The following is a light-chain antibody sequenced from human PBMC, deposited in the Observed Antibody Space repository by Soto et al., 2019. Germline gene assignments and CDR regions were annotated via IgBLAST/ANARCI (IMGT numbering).Light chain of an antibody. CDR2: EVS. Sequence: QCALTQPPSASGSPGESVTISCTGTSSDVGGYNFVSWYQQHPGKAPKLMIYEVSKRPSGVPDRFSGSKSGNTASLTVSGLQAEDEADYYCSSYAGSSNFVFGTGTKVTVL. V-gene: IGLV2-8*01. CDR1: SSDVGGYNF. J-gene: IGLJ1*01. CDR3: SSYAGSSNFV.